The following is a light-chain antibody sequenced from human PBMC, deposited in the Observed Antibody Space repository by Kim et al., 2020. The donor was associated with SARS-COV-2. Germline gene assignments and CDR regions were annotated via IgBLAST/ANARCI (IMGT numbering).Light chain of an antibody. V-gene: IGKV3-20*01. J-gene: IGKJ5*01. CDR2: GAS. Sequence: EIVLRQSPGTLSLSPGERATLSCRASQYVNSNYLAWSQHKPGQAPRLLIYGASSWATGVPDRFSGSGSGTDFTLTIARLEPEDFAVYYCQQYGDLVTFGQGTRLEIK. CDR1: QYVNSNY. CDR3: QQYGDLVT.